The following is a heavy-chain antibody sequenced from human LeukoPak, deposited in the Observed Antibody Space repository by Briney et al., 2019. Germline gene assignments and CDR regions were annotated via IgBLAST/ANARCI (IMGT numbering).Heavy chain of an antibody. CDR2: IWYDGSNK. CDR3: ARPYYSSGYYYFDY. V-gene: IGHV3-33*01. Sequence: PGGSLRLSCAASGVTFSSYGMHCVRQAPGKGLEWVAVIWYDGSNKYYADSVKGRFTISRDNSKNTLYLQMNSLRAEDTAVYYCARPYYSSGYYYFDYWGRGTLVTVSS. D-gene: IGHD3-22*01. J-gene: IGHJ4*02. CDR1: GVTFSSYG.